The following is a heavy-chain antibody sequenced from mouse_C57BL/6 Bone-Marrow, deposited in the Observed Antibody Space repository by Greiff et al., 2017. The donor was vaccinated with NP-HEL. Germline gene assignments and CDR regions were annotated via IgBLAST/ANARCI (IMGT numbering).Heavy chain of an antibody. CDR1: GYTFTEYT. J-gene: IGHJ1*03. CDR3: ARHGDYVGSSYGYFDV. Sequence: VKLQQSGAELVKPGASVKLSCKASGYTFTEYTIHWVKQRSGQGLEWIGWFYPGSGSIKYNEKFKDKATLTADQSSSTVYMDLSRLTSEDTAVYFGARHGDYVGSSYGYFDVWGTGTTVTVSS. V-gene: IGHV1-62-2*01. CDR2: FYPGSGSI. D-gene: IGHD1-1*01.